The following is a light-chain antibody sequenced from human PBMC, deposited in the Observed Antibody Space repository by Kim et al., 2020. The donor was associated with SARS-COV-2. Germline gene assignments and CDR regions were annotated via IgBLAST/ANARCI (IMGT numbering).Light chain of an antibody. J-gene: IGLJ2*01. CDR2: EVS. Sequence: GQSVTISCTGTSSDVSSYNRVSWYQQPPGTAPKLMIYEVSNRPSGVPDRFSGSKSGNTASLTISGLQAEDEADYYCSSYTSSSTLVFGGGTQLTVL. CDR3: SSYTSSSTLV. V-gene: IGLV2-18*02. CDR1: SSDVSSYNR.